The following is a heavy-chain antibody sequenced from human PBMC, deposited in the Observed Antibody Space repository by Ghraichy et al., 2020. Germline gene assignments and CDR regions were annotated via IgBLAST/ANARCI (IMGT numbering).Heavy chain of an antibody. CDR2: INHSVST. D-gene: IGHD3-10*01. J-gene: IGHJ4*02. Sequence: SETLSLTCAVYGGSFSGYYWSWIRQPPGKGLEWIGEINHSVSTNYNPSLKSRVTISVDTSKNQFSLKLSSVTAADTAVYYCARGMSYGSGDFDYWGQGTLVTVSS. CDR3: ARGMSYGSGDFDY. CDR1: GGSFSGYY. V-gene: IGHV4-34*01.